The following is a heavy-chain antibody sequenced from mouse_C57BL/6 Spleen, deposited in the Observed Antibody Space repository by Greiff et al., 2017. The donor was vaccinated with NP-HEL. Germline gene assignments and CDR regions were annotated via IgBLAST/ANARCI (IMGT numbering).Heavy chain of an antibody. CDR2: INPGSGGT. Sequence: QVQLQQSGAELVRPGTSVKVSCKASGYAFTNYLIEWVKQRPGQGLEWIGVINPGSGGTNYNEKFKGKATLTADKSSSTAYMQLSSLTSEDSAVYFCARKKVAYYYAMDYWGQGTSVTVSS. CDR3: ARKKVAYYYAMDY. J-gene: IGHJ4*01. V-gene: IGHV1-54*01. CDR1: GYAFTNYL. D-gene: IGHD1-1*01.